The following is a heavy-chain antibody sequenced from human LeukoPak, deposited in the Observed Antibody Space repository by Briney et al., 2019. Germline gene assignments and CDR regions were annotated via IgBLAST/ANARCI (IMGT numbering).Heavy chain of an antibody. CDR1: GYTFTSYY. CDR3: ARFSGSGSWYSSYYYYMDV. J-gene: IGHJ6*03. V-gene: IGHV1-46*01. D-gene: IGHD6-13*01. CDR2: INPSGGST. Sequence: ASVKVSCKASGYTFTSYYMHWVRQAPGQGLEWMGIINPSGGSTSYAQKFQGRVTITADKSTSTAYMELRSLRSDDTAVYYCARFSGSGSWYSSYYYYMDVWGKGTTVTISS.